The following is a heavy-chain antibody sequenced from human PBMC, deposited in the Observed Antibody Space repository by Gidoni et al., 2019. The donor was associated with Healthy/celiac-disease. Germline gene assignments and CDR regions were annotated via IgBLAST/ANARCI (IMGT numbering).Heavy chain of an antibody. V-gene: IGHV4-34*01. CDR3: ARWGMAPLSADAFDI. J-gene: IGHJ3*02. D-gene: IGHD3-16*01. Sequence: QVQLQQWGAGLLKPSETLSLTCDVYGGSFSGYYWSWIRQPPGKGLEWIGEINHSGSTNYNPSLKSRVTISVDTSKNQFSLKLSSVTAADTAVYYCARWGMAPLSADAFDIWGQGTMVTVSS. CDR2: INHSGST. CDR1: GGSFSGYY.